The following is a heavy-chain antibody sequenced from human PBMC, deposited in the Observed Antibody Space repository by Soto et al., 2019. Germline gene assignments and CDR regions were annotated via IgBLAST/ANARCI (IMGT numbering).Heavy chain of an antibody. J-gene: IGHJ3*02. CDR1: GFTFSSFA. CDR3: AKGEVGPPFPSFGAFDI. CDR2: ISGTGIST. D-gene: IGHD1-26*01. Sequence: PGGSLRLSCAASGFTFSSFAMSWVRQAPGKGLEWVSAISGTGISTYSADSVKGRFTISRDNSKTTLYLQMNSLRAEDTAVYYCAKGEVGPPFPSFGAFDIWGQGTMVTVSS. V-gene: IGHV3-23*01.